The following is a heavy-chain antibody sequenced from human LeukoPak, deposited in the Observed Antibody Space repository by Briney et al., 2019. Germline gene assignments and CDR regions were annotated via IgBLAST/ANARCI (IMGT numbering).Heavy chain of an antibody. CDR3: ARCGVNGVCYTGDWFDP. D-gene: IGHD2-8*01. Sequence: GASVKVSCKASGYTFTSYDINWVRQATGQGLEWMGWMNPNSGNTGYAQKFQGRVTMTRDTSTSTVYMELSSLRSEDTAVYYCARCGVNGVCYTGDWFDPWGQGTLVTVSS. CDR2: MNPNSGNT. V-gene: IGHV1-8*01. CDR1: GYTFTSYD. J-gene: IGHJ5*02.